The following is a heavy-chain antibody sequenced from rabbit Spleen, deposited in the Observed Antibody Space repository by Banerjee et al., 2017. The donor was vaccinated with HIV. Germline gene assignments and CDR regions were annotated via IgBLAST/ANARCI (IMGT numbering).Heavy chain of an antibody. V-gene: IGHV1S45*01. CDR1: GFSFGSNW. CDR3: ARDLAGVVGWNFGL. J-gene: IGHJ4*01. D-gene: IGHD4-1*01. CDR2: INTSHGDT. Sequence: LEESGGGLVKPGGTLTLTCSVSGFSFGSNWICWVRQAPGKGLEWIACINTSHGDTVYANWAKGRFTISKTSSTTMTLQMTSMTAADTATYFCARDLAGVVGWNFGLWGPGTLVTVS.